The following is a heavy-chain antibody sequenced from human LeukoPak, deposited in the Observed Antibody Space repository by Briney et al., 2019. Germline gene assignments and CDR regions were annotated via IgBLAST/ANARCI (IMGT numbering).Heavy chain of an antibody. CDR3: ARGRDNDKFDP. D-gene: IGHD1-1*01. V-gene: IGHV1-8*03. CDR1: GYIFSGYY. Sequence: ASVKVSCKASGYIFSGYYMHWVRQAPGQGLEWMGWMNPNSGNTGYAQKFQGRVTITRNTSISTAYMELSSLRSEDTAVYYCARGRDNDKFDPWGQGTLVTVSS. J-gene: IGHJ5*02. CDR2: MNPNSGNT.